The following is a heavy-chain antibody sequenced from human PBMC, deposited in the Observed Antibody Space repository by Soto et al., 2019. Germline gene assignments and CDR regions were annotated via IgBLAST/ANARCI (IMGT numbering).Heavy chain of an antibody. D-gene: IGHD3-16*02. Sequence: SENLSITCTVSGGSIRSSSYYWGWIRQPPGKGLEWIGSIYYSGSTYYNPSLKSRVTISVDTSKNQFSLKLSSVTAADTAVYYCRRHLEVIWYNWFAPWAREPWSPSPQ. CDR1: GGSIRSSSYY. J-gene: IGHJ5*02. V-gene: IGHV4-39*01. CDR3: RRHLEVIWYNWFAP. CDR2: IYYSGST.